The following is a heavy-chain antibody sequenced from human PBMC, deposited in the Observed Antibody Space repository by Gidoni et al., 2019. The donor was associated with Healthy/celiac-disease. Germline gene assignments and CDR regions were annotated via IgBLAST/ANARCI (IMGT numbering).Heavy chain of an antibody. Sequence: EVQLVESGGGLVKPGGSLRLSCAASGFTFSNAWMSWVRQAPGKGLELVGRIKSKTDGGTTDYAAPVKGRFTISRDDSKNTLYLQMNSLKTEDTAVYYCTTLNSGWYFDYWGQGTLVTVSS. CDR2: IKSKTDGGTT. V-gene: IGHV3-15*01. D-gene: IGHD6-19*01. CDR1: GFTFSNAW. CDR3: TTLNSGWYFDY. J-gene: IGHJ4*02.